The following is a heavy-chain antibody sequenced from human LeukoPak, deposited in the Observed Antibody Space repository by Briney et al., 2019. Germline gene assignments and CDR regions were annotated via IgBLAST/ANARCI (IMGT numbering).Heavy chain of an antibody. Sequence: ASVKVSCKASGYTFTSYGISWVRQAPGQGLEWMGWISAYNGNTNYAQKLQGRVTMTTDTSTSTAYMELRSLRSDDTAVYYCAVDYGSGSYYIPLDYWGQGTLVTVSS. J-gene: IGHJ4*02. CDR2: ISAYNGNT. CDR1: GYTFTSYG. CDR3: AVDYGSGSYYIPLDY. D-gene: IGHD3-10*01. V-gene: IGHV1-18*01.